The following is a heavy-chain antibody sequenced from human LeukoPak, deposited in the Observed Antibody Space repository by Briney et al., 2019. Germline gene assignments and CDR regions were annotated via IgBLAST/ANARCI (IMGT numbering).Heavy chain of an antibody. CDR2: INPSGSST. Sequence: GASVKVSCKASGDTFTNYYIHWVRQAPGQGLEWMGIINPSGSSTSYAQKFQGRVTMTRDTSTSTVNMELSNLRSEDTAVYYCARDRVAAGTRVVLNWFDPWGQGTLVTVSS. D-gene: IGHD6-13*01. CDR1: GDTFTNYY. CDR3: ARDRVAAGTRVVLNWFDP. V-gene: IGHV1-46*01. J-gene: IGHJ5*02.